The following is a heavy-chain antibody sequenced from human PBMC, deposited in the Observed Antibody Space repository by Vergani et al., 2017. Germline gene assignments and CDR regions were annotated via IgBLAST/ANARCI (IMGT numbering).Heavy chain of an antibody. J-gene: IGHJ4*02. CDR2: IYYSGST. CDR3: ASIGGAMVHFDY. V-gene: IGHV4-61*01. CDR1: GGSVSSGSYY. Sequence: QVQLQESGPGLVKPSETLSLTCTVSGGSVSSGSYYWSWIRQPPGKGLEWIGYIYYSGSTNYNPSLKSRVTISVDTSKNQFSLKLSSVTAADTAVYYCASIGGAMVHFDYWGQGTLVTVSS. D-gene: IGHD5-18*01.